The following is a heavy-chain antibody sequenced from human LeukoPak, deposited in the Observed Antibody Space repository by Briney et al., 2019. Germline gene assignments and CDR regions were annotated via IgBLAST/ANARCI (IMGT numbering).Heavy chain of an antibody. Sequence: SETLSLTCTVSGGSISSYYWSCIRQPAGKGLEWIGRIYTSGSTYYNPSLKSRVTISVDTSKNQFSLKLSSVTAADTAVYYCASDRWTIAARPVLIGSATAFDIWGQGTMVTVSS. CDR1: GGSISSYY. CDR2: IYTSGST. D-gene: IGHD6-6*01. CDR3: ASDRWTIAARPVLIGSATAFDI. J-gene: IGHJ3*02. V-gene: IGHV4-4*07.